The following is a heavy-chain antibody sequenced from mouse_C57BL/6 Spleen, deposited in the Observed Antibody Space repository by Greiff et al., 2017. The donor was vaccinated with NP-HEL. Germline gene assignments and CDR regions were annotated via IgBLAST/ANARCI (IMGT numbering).Heavy chain of an antibody. V-gene: IGHV1-82*01. J-gene: IGHJ1*03. CDR3: ARNEDYGNYGYFDV. Sequence: QVQLQQSGPELVKPGASVKISCKASGYAFSSSWMNWVKQRPGQGLEWIGRIYPGDGDTNYNGKFKGKATLTADKSSSTAYMQLSSLTSEDSAVYFGARNEDYGNYGYFDVWGTGTTVTVSS. D-gene: IGHD2-1*01. CDR2: IYPGDGDT. CDR1: GYAFSSSW.